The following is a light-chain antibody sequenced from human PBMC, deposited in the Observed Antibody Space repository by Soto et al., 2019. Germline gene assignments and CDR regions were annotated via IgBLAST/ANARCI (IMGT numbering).Light chain of an antibody. Sequence: TQSPATLAVSPGEGATLSCRASQSVRDNLAWYQQKPGQAPRLLIYRASTRATGVPARFSGSGSGTEFTLTISSLQSEDVSVYFCQHYNFWPHTFGQGTRLE. CDR1: QSVRDN. CDR3: QHYNFWPHT. V-gene: IGKV3-15*01. CDR2: RAS. J-gene: IGKJ5*01.